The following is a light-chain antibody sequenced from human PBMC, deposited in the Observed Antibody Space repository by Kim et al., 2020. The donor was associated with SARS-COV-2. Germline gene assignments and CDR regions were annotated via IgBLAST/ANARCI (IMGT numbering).Light chain of an antibody. CDR1: QGISSY. Sequence: DIQLTQSPSFLSASVGDRVTITCRASQGISSYLAWYQQKPGKAPKLLIYAASTLQSGVPSRFSGSGSGTEFTLTISSLHPEDFATYYCQQLNSYPRTFGQGTKVDIK. V-gene: IGKV1-9*01. J-gene: IGKJ1*01. CDR2: AAS. CDR3: QQLNSYPRT.